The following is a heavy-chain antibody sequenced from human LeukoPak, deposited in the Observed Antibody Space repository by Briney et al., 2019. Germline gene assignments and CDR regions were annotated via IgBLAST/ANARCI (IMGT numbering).Heavy chain of an antibody. CDR3: AKDRAAMRFDY. CDR1: GFTFSSYG. D-gene: IGHD3-10*01. J-gene: IGHJ4*02. CDR2: ISYDGSNK. V-gene: IGHV3-30*18. Sequence: PGGSLRLSCAASGFTFSSYGMHWVRQAPGKGLEWVAVISYDGSNKYYADSVKSRFTISRDNSKNTLYLQMNSLRAEDTAVYYCAKDRAAMRFDYWGQGTLVTVSS.